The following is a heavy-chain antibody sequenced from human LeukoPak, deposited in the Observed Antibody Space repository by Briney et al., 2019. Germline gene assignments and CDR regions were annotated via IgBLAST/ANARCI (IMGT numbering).Heavy chain of an antibody. CDR1: GYTFTGYY. CDR2: IHPNSGGT. D-gene: IGHD4/OR15-4a*01. J-gene: IGHJ3*02. CDR3: ARPKQGAPYRFDAFDI. V-gene: IGHV1-2*02. Sequence: GASVKVSCKASGYTFTGYYLHWVRQAPGQGLEWMGWIHPNSGGTNYAQKFQGRVTMTRDTSISTAYLDLSRLRSDDTAVYYCARPKQGAPYRFDAFDIWGQGTMVTVSS.